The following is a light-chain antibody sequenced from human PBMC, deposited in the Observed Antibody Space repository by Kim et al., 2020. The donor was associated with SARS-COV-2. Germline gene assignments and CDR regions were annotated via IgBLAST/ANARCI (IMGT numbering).Light chain of an antibody. J-gene: IGLJ3*02. CDR1: NMGSKG. Sequence: SEAPGKTASMTWGGNNMGSKGVNWYKQKPGQAPVLVIYYDSERPSGIPERFSGSNSGNTATLTISRVEARDEADYYCQVWDSSSWVFGGGTQLTVL. V-gene: IGLV3-21*04. CDR3: QVWDSSSWV. CDR2: YDS.